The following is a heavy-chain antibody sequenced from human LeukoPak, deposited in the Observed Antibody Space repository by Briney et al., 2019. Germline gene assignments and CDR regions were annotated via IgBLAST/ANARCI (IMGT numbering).Heavy chain of an antibody. D-gene: IGHD6-19*01. CDR1: GFTFSSYA. V-gene: IGHV3-30-3*01. Sequence: GGSLRLSCAASGFTFSSYAMRWVRQAPGKGLEWVAVISYDGSNKYYADPVKGRFTISRDNSKNTLYLQMNSLRAEDTAVYYCARGRYSSGWTYFDYWGQGTLVTVSS. J-gene: IGHJ4*02. CDR2: ISYDGSNK. CDR3: ARGRYSSGWTYFDY.